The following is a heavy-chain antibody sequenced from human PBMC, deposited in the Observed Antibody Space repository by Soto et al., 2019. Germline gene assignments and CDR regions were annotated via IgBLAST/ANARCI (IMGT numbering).Heavy chain of an antibody. CDR3: ARDRAGLYYDILTGYYNLRGTVRFDY. J-gene: IGHJ4*02. Sequence: QVQLVQSGAEVKKPGASVKVSCKASGYTFTSYGISWVRQAPGQGLEWMGWISAYNGNTNYAQKLQGRVTMTTDTSTSKAYMELRSVRSDDTALYYCARDRAGLYYDILTGYYNLRGTVRFDYWGQGTLVTVSS. V-gene: IGHV1-18*01. CDR1: GYTFTSYG. CDR2: ISAYNGNT. D-gene: IGHD3-9*01.